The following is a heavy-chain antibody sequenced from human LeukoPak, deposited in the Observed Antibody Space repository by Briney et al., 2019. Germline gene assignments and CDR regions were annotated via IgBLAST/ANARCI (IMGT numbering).Heavy chain of an antibody. CDR3: AAETTAGNA. D-gene: IGHD6-13*01. CDR2: INHSGST. J-gene: IGHJ5*02. CDR1: GGPFSGYY. Sequence: SETLSHTCAVYGGPFSGYYWSWIRQPPGKGLEWIGEINHSGSTNYNPSLKSRVTISVDTSKSQFSLKLSSVTAADTAVYYCAAETTAGNAWGQGTLVAVSS. V-gene: IGHV4-34*01.